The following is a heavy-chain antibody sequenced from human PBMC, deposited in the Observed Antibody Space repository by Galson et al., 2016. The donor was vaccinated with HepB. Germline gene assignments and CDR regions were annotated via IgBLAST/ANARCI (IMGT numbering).Heavy chain of an antibody. D-gene: IGHD1-7*01. CDR3: ARHWDSTWYYFDY. CDR2: TYYKSKWYN. V-gene: IGHV6-1*01. CDR1: GDSVSSNSAA. J-gene: IGHJ4*02. Sequence: CAISGDSVSSNSAAWNWIRQSPSRGLQWLGRTYYKSKWYNDYAVSVKSRITINPDTSKNQFSLQFNSVTPEDTAVYYCARHWDSTWYYFDYWGQGTLVTVSS.